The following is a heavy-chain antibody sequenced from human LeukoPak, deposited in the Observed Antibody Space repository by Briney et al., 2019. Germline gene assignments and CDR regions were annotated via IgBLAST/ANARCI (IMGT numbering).Heavy chain of an antibody. Sequence: GESLKISWRGSGYRFVSYWVGWVRQKPGKELEWMGIIYPGDSDTTYSPSFEGDVTISVDKSVSTAYLQWSSLKASDSAMYYCARRGDGYNFLGYWGQGTLVTVSS. D-gene: IGHD5-24*01. CDR1: GYRFVSYW. CDR3: ARRGDGYNFLGY. V-gene: IGHV5-51*01. J-gene: IGHJ4*02. CDR2: IYPGDSDT.